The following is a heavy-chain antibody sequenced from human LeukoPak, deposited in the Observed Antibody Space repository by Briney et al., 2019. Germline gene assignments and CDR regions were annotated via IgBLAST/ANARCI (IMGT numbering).Heavy chain of an antibody. CDR1: GFTFDDYA. CDR2: ITGDGGRT. J-gene: IGHJ4*02. CDR3: VREGPIAVAGYFDY. Sequence: GGSLRLSCEASGFTFDDYAMHWVRQAPGKGLEWVSLITGDGGRTYFADSVKGRFTISRDNRKNSLYLQMNSLRTDDTALYYCVREGPIAVAGYFDYWGQATLVTVSS. D-gene: IGHD6-19*01. V-gene: IGHV3-43*02.